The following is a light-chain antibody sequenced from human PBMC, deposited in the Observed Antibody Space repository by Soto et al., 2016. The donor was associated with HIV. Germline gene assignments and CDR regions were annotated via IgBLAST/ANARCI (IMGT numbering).Light chain of an antibody. V-gene: IGLV3-21*03. CDR2: DDS. Sequence: SYVLTQSPSVSVAPGNTARITCGGNNIGSESVHWYQQKLGQAPVLVVYDDSDRPSGIPERFSGSNSGNTATLSISRVEAGDEADYYCQVWDSSSDHRVVFGGGTKLTVV. CDR3: QVWDSSSDHRVV. J-gene: IGLJ2*01. CDR1: NIGSES.